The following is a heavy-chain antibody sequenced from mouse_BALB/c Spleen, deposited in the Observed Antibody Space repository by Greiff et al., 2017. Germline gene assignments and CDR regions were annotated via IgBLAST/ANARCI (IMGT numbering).Heavy chain of an antibody. J-gene: IGHJ3*01. CDR1: GFTFSSYG. CDR3: ARHSYYYGSSYSWFAY. V-gene: IGHV5-6*01. Sequence: EVHLVESGGDLVKPGGSLKLSCAASGFTFSSYGMSWVRQTPDKRLEWVATISSGGSYTYYPDSVKGRFTISRDNAKNTLYLQMSSLKSEDTAMYYCARHSYYYGSSYSWFAYWGQGTLVTVSA. CDR2: ISSGGSYT. D-gene: IGHD1-1*01.